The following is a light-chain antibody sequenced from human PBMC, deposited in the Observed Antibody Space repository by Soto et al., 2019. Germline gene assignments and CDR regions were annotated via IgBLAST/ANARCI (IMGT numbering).Light chain of an antibody. J-gene: IGKJ1*01. CDR2: GAS. Sequence: VVMTQSPATLSVSAGESATLSCRASQSVSTNLAWYQQKPGQAPGLLIYGASARAAGISDRFSGSGSGTEFTLTISRLQSEDFAVYYCQQYDDWFRTFGQGTKVDIK. CDR3: QQYDDWFRT. CDR1: QSVSTN. V-gene: IGKV3-15*01.